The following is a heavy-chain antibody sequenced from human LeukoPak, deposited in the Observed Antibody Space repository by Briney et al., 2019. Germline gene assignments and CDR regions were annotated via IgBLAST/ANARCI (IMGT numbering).Heavy chain of an antibody. J-gene: IGHJ5*02. CDR2: ISSSSSYI. V-gene: IGHV3-21*01. Sequence: PGGSLRLSCAASGFTFSSYSMNWVRQAPGKGLEWVSSISSSSSYIYYADSVKGRFTISRDNAKNSLYLQMNSLRAEDTAVYYCAREATYSNYDWFDPWGQGTLVTVSS. CDR3: AREATYSNYDWFDP. CDR1: GFTFSSYS. D-gene: IGHD4-11*01.